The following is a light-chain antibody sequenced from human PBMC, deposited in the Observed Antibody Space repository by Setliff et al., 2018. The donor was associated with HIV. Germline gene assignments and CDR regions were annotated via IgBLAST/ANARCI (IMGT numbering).Light chain of an antibody. V-gene: IGLV1-40*01. CDR3: QTYDSNLSGYV. CDR2: VNI. Sequence: QSVLTQPPSVSGAPGQRVTISRTGSSSNIGANFDVHWYQQLPGKAPKLLIYVNINRPSGVPDRFSASKSGTSASLAITGLQTEDEADYYCQTYDSNLSGYVFGSGTKGTVL. J-gene: IGLJ1*01. CDR1: SSNIGANFD.